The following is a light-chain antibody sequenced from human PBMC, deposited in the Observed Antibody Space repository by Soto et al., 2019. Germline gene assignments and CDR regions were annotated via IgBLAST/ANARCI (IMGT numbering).Light chain of an antibody. Sequence: ETVMTQSPATLSVSPGETATLSCRASQSIGTNLAWYQQKPGQAPRLLIYGAFTRATGIPARFSGSGSGTEFSLTFSSLQPEDFAVYYCQQYDSWPITFGQGTRLEIK. CDR1: QSIGTN. CDR3: QQYDSWPIT. V-gene: IGKV3-15*01. J-gene: IGKJ5*01. CDR2: GAF.